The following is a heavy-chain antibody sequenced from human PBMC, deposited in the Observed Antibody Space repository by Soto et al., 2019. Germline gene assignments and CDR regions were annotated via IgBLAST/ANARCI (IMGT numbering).Heavy chain of an antibody. CDR1: GGSISSYY. CDR3: ARGVPLLWFGEKVYYGMDV. J-gene: IGHJ6*02. CDR2: IYYSGST. V-gene: IGHV4-59*01. Sequence: SETLSLTCTVSGGSISSYYWSWIRQPPGKGLEWIGYIYYSGSTNYNPSLKSRVTISVDTSKNQFSLKLSSVTAADTAVYYCARGVPLLWFGEKVYYGMDVWGQGTTVTVSS. D-gene: IGHD3-10*01.